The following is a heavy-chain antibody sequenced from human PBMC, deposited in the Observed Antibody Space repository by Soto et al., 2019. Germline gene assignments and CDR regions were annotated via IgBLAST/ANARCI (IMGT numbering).Heavy chain of an antibody. CDR1: GGTFSSYT. Sequence: QVQLVQSGAEVKKPGSSVKVSCKASGGTFSSYTISWVRQAPGQGLEWMGRIIPILGIANYAQKFQGRVTITADKSTSTAYMELSSLRSEDTAVYYCARGGLRYGDYVYWFDPWGQGTLVTVSS. D-gene: IGHD4-17*01. CDR2: IIPILGIA. J-gene: IGHJ5*02. V-gene: IGHV1-69*02. CDR3: ARGGLRYGDYVYWFDP.